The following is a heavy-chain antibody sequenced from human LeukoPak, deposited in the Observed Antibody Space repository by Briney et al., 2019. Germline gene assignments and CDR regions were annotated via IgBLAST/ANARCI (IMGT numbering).Heavy chain of an antibody. D-gene: IGHD3-9*01. CDR3: ARARRVLRYFTN. Sequence: PSETLSLTCTVSGGSISSSGYYWSWIRQPPGKGLEWIGEINHSGSTNYNPSLKSRVTISVDTSKNQFSLKLSSVTAADTAVYYCARARRVLRYFTNWGQGTLVTVSS. CDR2: INHSGST. J-gene: IGHJ4*02. CDR1: GGSISSSGYY. V-gene: IGHV4-39*07.